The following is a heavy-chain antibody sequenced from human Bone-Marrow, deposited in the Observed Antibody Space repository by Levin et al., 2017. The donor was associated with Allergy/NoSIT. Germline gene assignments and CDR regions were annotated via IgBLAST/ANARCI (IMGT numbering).Heavy chain of an antibody. CDR1: GFTFRHYT. Sequence: GGSLRLSCAASGFTFRHYTMNWVRQAPGKGLEWVSCITSSGDSTYYADSVKVRFTISRDNAKNSLYLQLNRLRDEDTAMYYCARDPARGYYDSSGYSGDHWGQGTLVTVSS. D-gene: IGHD3-22*01. CDR2: ITSSGDST. J-gene: IGHJ4*02. CDR3: ARDPARGYYDSSGYSGDH. V-gene: IGHV3-48*02.